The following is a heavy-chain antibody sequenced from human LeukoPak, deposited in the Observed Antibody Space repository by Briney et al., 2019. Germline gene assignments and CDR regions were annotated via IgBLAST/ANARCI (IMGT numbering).Heavy chain of an antibody. J-gene: IGHJ1*01. CDR2: IRQDGSEQ. CDR3: VRIRRSESFCY. D-gene: IGHD3-3*01. CDR1: GFTFSNYW. V-gene: IGHV3-7*01. Sequence: GGSLRLSCAASGFTFSNYWMSWARQVPGKGLEWMANIRQDGSEQQYVDSVKGRFTISRDNAKNSVYLQMNRLRAEDTAVYYCVRIRRSESFCYWGQGSLVAVSS.